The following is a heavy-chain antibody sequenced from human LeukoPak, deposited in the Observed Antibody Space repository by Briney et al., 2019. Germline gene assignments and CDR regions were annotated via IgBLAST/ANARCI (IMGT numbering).Heavy chain of an antibody. J-gene: IGHJ4*02. CDR1: GGSFSGYY. D-gene: IGHD3-3*01. CDR3: ARGRRSIIGVVPADY. CDR2: INHSGST. Sequence: PSETLSLTCAVYGGSFSGYYWSWIRQPPGKGLEWIGEINHSGSTNYNPSLKSRVTISLGASKNQFSLRLSSVTAADTALYFCARGRRSIIGVVPADYWGQGTLVTVSS. V-gene: IGHV4-34*01.